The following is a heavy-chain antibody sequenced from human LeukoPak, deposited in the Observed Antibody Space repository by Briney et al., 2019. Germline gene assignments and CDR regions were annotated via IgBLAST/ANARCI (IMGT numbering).Heavy chain of an antibody. V-gene: IGHV3-30*02. Sequence: GGSLRLSCAASGFTFSSNGMHWVRQAPGKGLEWVAFIRYDGNNQYYADSVEGRFTISRDNSKNTLYLQMNSLRAEDTAVYYCTKEEQQPWFFDYWGKGTLVTVSS. J-gene: IGHJ4*02. CDR1: GFTFSSNG. CDR2: IRYDGNNQ. D-gene: IGHD5-18*01. CDR3: TKEEQQPWFFDY.